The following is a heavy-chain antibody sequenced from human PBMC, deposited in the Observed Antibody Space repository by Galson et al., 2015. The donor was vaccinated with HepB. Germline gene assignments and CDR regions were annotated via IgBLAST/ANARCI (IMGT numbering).Heavy chain of an antibody. CDR2: ISWNSGSI. D-gene: IGHD4-17*01. J-gene: IGHJ3*02. Sequence: SLRLSCAASGFTFDDYAMHWVRQAPGKGLEWVSGISWNSGSIGYADSVKGRFTISRDNAKNSLYLQMNSLRAEDTALYYCAKDKGDYGPNAFDIWGQGTMVTVSS. CDR3: AKDKGDYGPNAFDI. CDR1: GFTFDDYA. V-gene: IGHV3-9*01.